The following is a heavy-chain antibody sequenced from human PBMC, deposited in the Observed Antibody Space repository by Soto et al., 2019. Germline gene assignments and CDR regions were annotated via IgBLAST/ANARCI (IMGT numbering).Heavy chain of an antibody. CDR2: IIPIFGTA. V-gene: IGHV1-69*13. J-gene: IGHJ4*02. CDR1: GGTFSSYA. Sequence: ASVKVSCKASGGTFSSYAISWVRQAPGQGLEWMGGIIPIFGTANYAQKFQGRVTITADESTSTAYMELSSLRSEDTAVYYCARVGGVRKLPHDYFDYWGQGTLVTVSS. CDR3: ARVGGVRKLPHDYFDY. D-gene: IGHD1-26*01.